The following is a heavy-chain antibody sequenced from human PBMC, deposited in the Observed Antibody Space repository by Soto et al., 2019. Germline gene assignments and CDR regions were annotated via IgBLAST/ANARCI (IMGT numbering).Heavy chain of an antibody. CDR1: GGTFSSYS. CDR2: IIPIFGTA. CDR3: ARDGGRHSGGIDY. Sequence: QVQLVQSGAEVKKPGSSVKVSCKASGGTFSSYSINWVRQAPGQGLEWMGEIIPIFGTANYAQKFQGRVTITADESTSTAYIELSSLRSEDKAGYYCARDGGRHSGGIDYWGQGTLVTVSS. J-gene: IGHJ4*02. D-gene: IGHD1-26*01. V-gene: IGHV1-69*01.